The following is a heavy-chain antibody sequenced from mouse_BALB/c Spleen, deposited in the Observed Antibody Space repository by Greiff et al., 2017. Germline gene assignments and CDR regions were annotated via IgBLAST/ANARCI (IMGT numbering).Heavy chain of an antibody. Sequence: EVQGVESGGGLVQPKGSLKLSCAASGFTFNTYAMNWVRQAPGKGLEWVARIRSKSNNYATYYADSVKDRFTISRDDSQSMLYLQMNNLKTEDTAMYYCVRQNWEPWYFDVWGAGTTVTVSS. CDR1: GFTFNTYA. D-gene: IGHD4-1*01. V-gene: IGHV10-1*02. CDR2: IRSKSNNYAT. CDR3: VRQNWEPWYFDV. J-gene: IGHJ1*01.